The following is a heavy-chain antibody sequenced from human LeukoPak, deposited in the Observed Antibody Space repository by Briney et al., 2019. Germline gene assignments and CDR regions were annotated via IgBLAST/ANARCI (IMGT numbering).Heavy chain of an antibody. J-gene: IGHJ5*02. CDR1: GFTFSTYA. V-gene: IGHV3-23*01. Sequence: GGSLRLSCAASGFTFSTYAMTWVRQVPGKGLDWVSAISGSGGSTYYADSVKGRFTISRDTSKNTLYLQMSSLRAEDTAVYYCAKSAPAAIYLFGPWGQGTLVSVSS. CDR3: AKSAPAAIYLFGP. D-gene: IGHD2-2*02. CDR2: ISGSGGST.